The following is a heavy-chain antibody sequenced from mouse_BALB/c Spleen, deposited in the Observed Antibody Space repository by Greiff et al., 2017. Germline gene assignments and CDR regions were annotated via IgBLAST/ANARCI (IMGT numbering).Heavy chain of an antibody. CDR1: GFAFSSYD. CDR3: ARSIYDGYSSWFAY. CDR2: ISSGGGST. J-gene: IGHJ3*01. D-gene: IGHD2-3*01. V-gene: IGHV5-12-1*01. Sequence: EVQLVESGGGLVKPGGSLKLSCAASGFAFSSYDMSWVRQTPEKRLEWVAYISSGGGSTYYPDTVKGRFTISRDNAKNTLYLQMSSLKSEDTAMYYCARSIYDGYSSWFAYWGQGTLVTVSA.